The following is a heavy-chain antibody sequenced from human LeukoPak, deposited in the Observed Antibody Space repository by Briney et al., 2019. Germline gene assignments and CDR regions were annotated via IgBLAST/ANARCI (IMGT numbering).Heavy chain of an antibody. J-gene: IGHJ4*02. Sequence: PGRSLRLSCAASGFTFSSYGMHWVRQAPGKGLEWVAVIWYDGSNKYYADSVKGRFTISRDNSKNTLYLQMNSLRAEDTAVYYCAAGWGGYDVLDIDYWGQGTLVTVSS. CDR2: IWYDGSNK. CDR3: AAGWGGYDVLDIDY. CDR1: GFTFSSYG. V-gene: IGHV3-33*01. D-gene: IGHD5-12*01.